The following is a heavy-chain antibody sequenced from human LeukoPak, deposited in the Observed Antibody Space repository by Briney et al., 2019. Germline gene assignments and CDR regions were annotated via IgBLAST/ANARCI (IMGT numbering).Heavy chain of an antibody. CDR3: ARQVPSSRGYFDY. V-gene: IGHV5-51*01. Sequence: GESLKISCKGSGYSFTSYWIGWVRQMPGKGLEWMGIIYPGDSDTRYSPSFQGQVTIPTDKSIGTAYLQWSSLKASDTAMYYCARQVPSSRGYFDYWGQGALVTVSS. CDR2: IYPGDSDT. CDR1: GYSFTSYW. D-gene: IGHD2-2*01. J-gene: IGHJ4*02.